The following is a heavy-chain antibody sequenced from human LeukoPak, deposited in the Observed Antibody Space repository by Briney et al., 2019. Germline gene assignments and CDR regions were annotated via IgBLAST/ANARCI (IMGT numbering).Heavy chain of an antibody. V-gene: IGHV4-34*01. J-gene: IGHJ4*02. CDR1: GGSFSGYY. D-gene: IGHD3-10*01. Sequence: SETLSLTCAVYGGSFSGYYWSWIRQPPGKGLEWIGEINHSGSTNYNQSVKGRVTISGDTSKNQFSLKLSSVTAADTAVYYCARGPHYGSESYYYDYWGQGTLVTVSS. CDR2: INHSGST. CDR3: ARGPHYGSESYYYDY.